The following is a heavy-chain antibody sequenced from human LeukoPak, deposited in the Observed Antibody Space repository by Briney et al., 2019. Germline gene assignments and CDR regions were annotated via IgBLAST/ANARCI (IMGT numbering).Heavy chain of an antibody. Sequence: VASVKVSCKASGGTFSSYAISWVRQAPGQGPEWMGGIIPIFGTANYAQKFQGRVTITADESTSTAYMELSSLRSEDTAVYYCARSYRVLWFGELLWGAFDIWGQGTMVTVSS. D-gene: IGHD3-10*01. CDR1: GGTFSSYA. V-gene: IGHV1-69*13. CDR2: IIPIFGTA. J-gene: IGHJ3*02. CDR3: ARSYRVLWFGELLWGAFDI.